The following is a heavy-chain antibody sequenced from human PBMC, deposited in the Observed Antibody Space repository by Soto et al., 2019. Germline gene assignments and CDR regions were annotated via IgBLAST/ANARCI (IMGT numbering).Heavy chain of an antibody. D-gene: IGHD6-13*01. V-gene: IGHV1-46*01. J-gene: IGHJ4*02. CDR2: INPSGGST. Sequence: ASVKVSCKASGYTSTSYYMHWVRQAPGQGLEWMGIINPSGGSTSYAQKFQGRVTMTRDTSTSTVYMELSSLRSEDTAVYYCARDLPPGIAAYYFDYWGQGTLVTVS. CDR3: ARDLPPGIAAYYFDY. CDR1: GYTSTSYY.